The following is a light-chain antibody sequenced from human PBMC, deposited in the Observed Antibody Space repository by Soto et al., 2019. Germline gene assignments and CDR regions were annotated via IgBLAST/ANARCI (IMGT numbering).Light chain of an antibody. V-gene: IGKV3-15*01. CDR1: ESVSSN. J-gene: IGKJ1*01. CDR3: QQYNSYRWT. Sequence: EIVMTQSPATLSVSPGERATLSCGASESVSSNLAWYQQKPGQTPRLLIYGASTRATGVPARFSGSGSGTEFTLTISSLQSEDSAVYYCQQYNSYRWTFGQGTKVEIK. CDR2: GAS.